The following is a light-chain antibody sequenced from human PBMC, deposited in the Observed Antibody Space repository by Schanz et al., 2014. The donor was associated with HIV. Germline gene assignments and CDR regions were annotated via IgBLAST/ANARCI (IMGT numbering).Light chain of an antibody. Sequence: QSVLTQPPSLSGAPGQRVSLSCNGSSSNIGAGYDVHWYQVLPGTAPKLLIFGYSNRPSGVPDRFSGSKSDSSASLTITGLQPEDKADYYCSSYGGGDTLLFGGGTKLTVL. CDR3: SSYGGGDTLL. V-gene: IGLV1-40*01. CDR1: SSNIGAGYD. J-gene: IGLJ3*02. CDR2: GYS.